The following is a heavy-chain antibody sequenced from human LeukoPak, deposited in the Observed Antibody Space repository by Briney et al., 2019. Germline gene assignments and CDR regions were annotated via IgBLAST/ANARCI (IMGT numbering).Heavy chain of an antibody. CDR1: GDSISNSSYY. Sequence: PSETLSLTCTVSGDSISNSSYYWGWIRQPPGKGLEWIGSMSYSGSTYYNPSLKSRVTISVDTSKNQFSLKLSSVTAADTAVYYCARDSSGLGHWGQGTLVTVSS. CDR3: ARDSSGLGH. CDR2: MSYSGST. D-gene: IGHD6-25*01. J-gene: IGHJ4*02. V-gene: IGHV4-39*07.